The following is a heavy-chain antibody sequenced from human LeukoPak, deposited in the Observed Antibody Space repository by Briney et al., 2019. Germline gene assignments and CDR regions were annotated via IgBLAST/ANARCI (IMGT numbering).Heavy chain of an antibody. CDR2: ISYDGSNK. CDR1: GFTFSSYA. J-gene: IGHJ4*02. CDR3: AREGCAAAASPVCYFDY. Sequence: GGFLRLSCAASGFTFSSYAMHWVRQAPGKGLEWVAVISYDGSNKYYADSVKGRFTISRDNSKNTLYLQMNSLRAEDTAVYYCAREGCAAAASPVCYFDYWGQGTLVTISS. D-gene: IGHD6-13*01. V-gene: IGHV3-30-3*01.